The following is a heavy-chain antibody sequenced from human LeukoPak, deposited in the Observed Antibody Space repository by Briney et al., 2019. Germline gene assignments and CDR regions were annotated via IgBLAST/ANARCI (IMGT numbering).Heavy chain of an antibody. CDR1: GFTFSTYA. V-gene: IGHV3-23*01. CDR2: ISPRGDKT. Sequence: GGSLRLSCAVSGFTFSTYAMTWVRQAPGEGLEWVSAISPRGDKTYYADSVKGRFTISRDNSKNTLYLQMNSLRAEDTAIYYCAKERSAGWPFDYWGQGTLVTVSS. J-gene: IGHJ4*02. D-gene: IGHD6-19*01. CDR3: AKERSAGWPFDY.